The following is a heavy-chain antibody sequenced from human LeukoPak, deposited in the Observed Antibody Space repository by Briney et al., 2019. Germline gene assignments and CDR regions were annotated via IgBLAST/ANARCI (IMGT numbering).Heavy chain of an antibody. J-gene: IGHJ4*02. V-gene: IGHV1-24*01. CDR2: FDPEDGET. D-gene: IGHD2-2*01. CDR3: ATDLGCSSTSCSDY. CDR1: GYTLTELS. Sequence: ASEKVSCKVSGYTLTELSMHWVRQAPGKGLEWMGGFDPEDGETIYAQKFQGRVTMTEDTSTDTAYMELSSLRSEDTAVYYCATDLGCSSTSCSDYWGQGTLVTVSS.